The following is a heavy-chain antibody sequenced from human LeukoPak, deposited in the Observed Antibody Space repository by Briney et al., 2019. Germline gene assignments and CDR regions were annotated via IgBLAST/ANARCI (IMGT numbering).Heavy chain of an antibody. CDR1: GGSISSSSYY. CDR2: IYYSGST. D-gene: IGHD4-17*01. J-gene: IGHJ6*02. Sequence: SETLSLTCTVSGGSISSSSYYWGWIRQPPGKGLEWIGSIYYSGSTYYNPSLKSRVTVPVDTSKNQFSLKLSSVTAADTAVYYCARHPLYGDLSFYYYYYGMDVWGQGTTVTVSS. CDR3: ARHPLYGDLSFYYYYYGMDV. V-gene: IGHV4-39*01.